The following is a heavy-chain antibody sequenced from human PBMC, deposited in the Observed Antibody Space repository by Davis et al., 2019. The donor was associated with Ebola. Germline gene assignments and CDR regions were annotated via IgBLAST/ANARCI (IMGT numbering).Heavy chain of an antibody. Sequence: GESLKISCAASGLTVSSNYMTWVRQAPGKGLEWVSSISITGDITYYAHSLKGRFTISRDDSKNTVYLQMNSLTAEDTAVYYCAKEIRPNDYWGQGTLVTVSS. D-gene: IGHD3-16*01. J-gene: IGHJ4*02. CDR3: AKEIRPNDY. CDR2: ISITGDIT. CDR1: GLTVSSNY. V-gene: IGHV3-53*01.